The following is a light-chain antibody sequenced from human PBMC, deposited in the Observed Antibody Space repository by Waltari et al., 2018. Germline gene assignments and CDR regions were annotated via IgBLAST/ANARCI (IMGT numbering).Light chain of an antibody. V-gene: IGLV2-18*02. CDR3: SSYTTSSTFV. J-gene: IGLJ1*01. CDR1: SSDVGRYDR. Sequence: QSPLTQPPSVSGSPGQSVTISCTGTSSDVGRYDRFSWYQRSPGTAPNLLIYGVTSRPSGVPDRLSGSKSGNTASLTISGLQAEDEGDYYCSSYTTSSTFVFGTGTEVTVL. CDR2: GVT.